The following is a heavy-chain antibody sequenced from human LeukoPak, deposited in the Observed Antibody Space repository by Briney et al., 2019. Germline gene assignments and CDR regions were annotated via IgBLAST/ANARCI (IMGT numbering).Heavy chain of an antibody. CDR3: ARDFGTTGWHTFDY. V-gene: IGHV6-1*01. Sequence: SQTLSLTCVVSGDSVSSKNGAWNWIRQSPSRGLEWLGRTYYRSKWYNDYAESMEGRMTISQDTSKNQYSLHLNSVTPDDTAVHYCARDFGTTGWHTFDYWGQGTLVTVSS. D-gene: IGHD6-19*01. CDR2: TYYRSKWYN. J-gene: IGHJ4*02. CDR1: GDSVSSKNGA.